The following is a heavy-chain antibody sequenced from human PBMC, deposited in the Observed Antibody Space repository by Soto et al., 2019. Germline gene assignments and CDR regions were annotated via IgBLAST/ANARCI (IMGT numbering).Heavy chain of an antibody. Sequence: QVQLVQSGAEVKKPGSSVKVSCKTSGGTFSTYSIVWVRQAPGEGLEWMGGIIPIFGTANYAQKFQDRVTITADKSTNTAFMELSSLKSEDTAMYYCASSSGNNYGVGTNYHVDYWGQGTLVTVSS. J-gene: IGHJ4*02. CDR2: IIPIFGTA. V-gene: IGHV1-69*06. CDR3: ASSSGNNYGVGTNYHVDY. D-gene: IGHD5-18*01. CDR1: GGTFSTYS.